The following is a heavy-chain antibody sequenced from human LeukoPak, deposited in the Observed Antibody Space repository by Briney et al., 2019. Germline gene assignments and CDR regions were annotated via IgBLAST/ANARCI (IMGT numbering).Heavy chain of an antibody. J-gene: IGHJ4*02. Sequence: ASVKVSCKASGYTFTSYGISWVRQAPGQGLEWMGWISAYNGNTNYAQKLQGRVTMTTDTSTSTAYMELRSLRSDDTAVYYCATRQQSDFWSGYVNDYWGQGTLVTVSS. CDR2: ISAYNGNT. CDR1: GYTFTSYG. D-gene: IGHD3-3*01. CDR3: ATRQQSDFWSGYVNDY. V-gene: IGHV1-18*01.